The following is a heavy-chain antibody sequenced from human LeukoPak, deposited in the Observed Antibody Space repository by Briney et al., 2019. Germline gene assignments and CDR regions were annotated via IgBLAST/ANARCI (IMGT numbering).Heavy chain of an antibody. Sequence: GESLKISCKGSGYIFTSYWIVWVRQLPGKGLVWMGIIYPGDSDTRYSPSFQGQVTISADKSISTAYLQWSSLKASDTAMYYCARHKGGYGDLRYYFDYWGQGTLVTVSS. D-gene: IGHD4-17*01. CDR1: GYIFTSYW. CDR2: IYPGDSDT. CDR3: ARHKGGYGDLRYYFDY. V-gene: IGHV5-51*01. J-gene: IGHJ4*02.